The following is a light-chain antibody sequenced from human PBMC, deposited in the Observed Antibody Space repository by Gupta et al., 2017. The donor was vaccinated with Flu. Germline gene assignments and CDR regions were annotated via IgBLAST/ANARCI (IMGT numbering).Light chain of an antibody. CDR3: QQYNDWRT. CDR1: QSVGSN. J-gene: IGKJ1*01. Sequence: SPATLSVSPGDRATLSCRASQSVGSNLDWYQQKPGQAPSLLIYGASTRATGIPARFSGSGSGTEFTLTISSLQSEDFALYYWQQYNDWRTFGQGTKVEIK. CDR2: GAS. V-gene: IGKV3-15*01.